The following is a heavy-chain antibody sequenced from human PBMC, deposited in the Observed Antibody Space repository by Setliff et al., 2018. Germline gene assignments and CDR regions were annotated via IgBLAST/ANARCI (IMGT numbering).Heavy chain of an antibody. CDR3: ARVGVYYYDSSGYHRSPYYYYYGMDV. J-gene: IGHJ6*02. CDR2: ISAYNGNT. D-gene: IGHD3-22*01. CDR1: GYTFTSYG. Sequence: ASVKVSCKASGYTFTSYGISWVRQAPGQGLEWMGWISAYNGNTNFAQKLQGRVTMTTDTSTSTAYMELRSLRSDDTAVYYCARVGVYYYDSSGYHRSPYYYYYGMDVWGQGTTVTVSS. V-gene: IGHV1-18*01.